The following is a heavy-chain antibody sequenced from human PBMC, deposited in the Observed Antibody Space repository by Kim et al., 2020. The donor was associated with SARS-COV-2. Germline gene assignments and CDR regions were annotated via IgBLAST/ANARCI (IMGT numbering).Heavy chain of an antibody. CDR2: ISGGALNK. V-gene: IGHV3-23*01. Sequence: GGSLRLSCAASGFTFDTYAMSWVRQAPGKGLEWVSVISGGALNKFYADSVRGRFTISRDNSKNTLYLQMNSLRDEDTALYYCAKMVIMDGYNYFYYYA. CDR3: AKMVIMDGYNYFYYYA. CDR1: GFTFDTYA. D-gene: IGHD2-21*01. J-gene: IGHJ6*01.